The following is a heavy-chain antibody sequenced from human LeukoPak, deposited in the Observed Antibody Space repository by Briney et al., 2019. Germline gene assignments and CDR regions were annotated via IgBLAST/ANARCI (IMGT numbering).Heavy chain of an antibody. CDR1: GFTFSSYG. CDR3: AREPYYYGSGSYD. J-gene: IGHJ4*02. CDR2: IYSGGST. V-gene: IGHV3-53*01. Sequence: GGSLRLSCAASGFTFSSYGMSWVRQAPGKGLEWVSVIYSGGSTYYADSVKGRFTISRDNSKNTLYLQMNSLRAEDTAVYYCAREPYYYGSGSYDRGQGTLVTVSS. D-gene: IGHD3-10*01.